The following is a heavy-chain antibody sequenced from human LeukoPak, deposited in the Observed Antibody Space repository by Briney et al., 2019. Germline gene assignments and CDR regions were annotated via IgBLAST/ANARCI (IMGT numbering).Heavy chain of an antibody. D-gene: IGHD2-15*01. CDR1: GFTFSSYE. CDR3: AREPLGVVVVVAATGYFDY. CDR2: ISSSGSTI. Sequence: GGSLRLSCEASGFTFSSYEMNWVRQAPGKGLEWVSYISSSGSTIYYADSVKGRFTISRDNAKNSLYLQMNSLRAEDTAVYYCAREPLGVVVVVAATGYFDYWGQGTLVTVSS. V-gene: IGHV3-48*03. J-gene: IGHJ4*02.